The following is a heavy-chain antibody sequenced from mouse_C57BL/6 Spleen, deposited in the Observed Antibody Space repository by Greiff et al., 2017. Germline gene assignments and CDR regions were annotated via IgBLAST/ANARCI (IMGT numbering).Heavy chain of an antibody. CDR3: AREGGSSHDY. J-gene: IGHJ2*01. D-gene: IGHD1-1*01. V-gene: IGHV1-19*01. CDR1: GYTFTDYY. Sequence: EVQLVESGPVLVKPGASVKMSCKASGYTFTDYYMNWVKQSHGKSLEWIGVINPYNGGTSYNQKFKGKATLTVDKSSSTAYMELNSLTSEDSAVYYCAREGGSSHDYWGQGTTLTVSS. CDR2: INPYNGGT.